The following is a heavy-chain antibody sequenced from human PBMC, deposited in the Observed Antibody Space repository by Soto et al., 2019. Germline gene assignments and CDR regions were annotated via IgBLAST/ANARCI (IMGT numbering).Heavy chain of an antibody. Sequence: QVQLVESGGGVVQPGRSLRLSCAASGFTFSSYGMHWVRQAPGKGLEWVAVISYDGSNKYYADSVKGRFTISRDNSKNTLYRQLNSLRAEDTAVYYCAKDAGDWGQGTLVTVSS. J-gene: IGHJ1*01. CDR3: AKDAGD. D-gene: IGHD7-27*01. CDR1: GFTFSSYG. V-gene: IGHV3-30*18. CDR2: ISYDGSNK.